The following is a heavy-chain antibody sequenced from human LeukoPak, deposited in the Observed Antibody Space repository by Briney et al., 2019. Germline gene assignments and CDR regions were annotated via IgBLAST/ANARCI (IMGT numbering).Heavy chain of an antibody. Sequence: EASVKVSCKASGHTFTGYYMHWVRQAPGQGLEWMGRINPNSGGTNYAQKFQGRVTMTRDTSISTAYMELSRLRSDDTAVYYCAREPSIAARPGDYWGQGTLVTVSS. CDR1: GHTFTGYY. V-gene: IGHV1-2*06. J-gene: IGHJ4*02. CDR2: INPNSGGT. D-gene: IGHD6-6*01. CDR3: AREPSIAARPGDY.